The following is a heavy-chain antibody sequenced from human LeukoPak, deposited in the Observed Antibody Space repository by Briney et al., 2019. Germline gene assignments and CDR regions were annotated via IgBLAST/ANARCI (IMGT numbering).Heavy chain of an antibody. V-gene: IGHV4-39*07. J-gene: IGHJ5*02. CDR3: ASHGGPHFWFDP. CDR2: IYYSGST. CDR1: GGSISSSRYY. Sequence: SETLSLTGTVSGGSISSSRYYWGWIRQPPGKGLEWIGSIYYSGSTYYNPSLKSRVTISVDRSKNQFSLKLSSVTAADTAVYYCASHGGPHFWFDPWGQGTLVTVSS. D-gene: IGHD3-16*01.